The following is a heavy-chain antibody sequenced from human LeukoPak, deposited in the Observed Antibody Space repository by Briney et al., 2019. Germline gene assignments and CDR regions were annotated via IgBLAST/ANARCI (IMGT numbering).Heavy chain of an antibody. J-gene: IGHJ5*02. Sequence: ASVKVSRKVSGYTLTELSMHWVRQAPGKALEWMGGFDPEDGETIYAQKFQGRVTMTEDTFTDTANMELSSLRSEDTAVYYCATGRGGFDPWGQGTLVTVSS. CDR2: FDPEDGET. V-gene: IGHV1-24*01. CDR3: ATGRGGFDP. D-gene: IGHD3-10*01. CDR1: GYTLTELS.